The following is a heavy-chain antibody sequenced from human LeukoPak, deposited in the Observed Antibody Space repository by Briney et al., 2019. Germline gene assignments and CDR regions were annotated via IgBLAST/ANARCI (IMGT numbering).Heavy chain of an antibody. CDR1: GFTFSTHG. J-gene: IGHJ5*02. D-gene: IGHD3-9*01. Sequence: GGSLRLSCAASGFTFSTHGMHWVRQAPGKGLEWVTFIRHDGSNKYYAQSVKGRFTISRDNSKNTLYLQMSSLRAEDTSVYYCAKDVGNDLTGYYNWFDPWGQGTLVTVSS. CDR2: IRHDGSNK. CDR3: AKDVGNDLTGYYNWFDP. V-gene: IGHV3-30*02.